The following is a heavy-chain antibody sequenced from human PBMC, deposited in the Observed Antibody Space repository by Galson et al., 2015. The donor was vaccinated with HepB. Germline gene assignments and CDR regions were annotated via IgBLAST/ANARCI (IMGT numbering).Heavy chain of an antibody. V-gene: IGHV4-61*02. CDR2: IYTSGST. CDR1: GGSISSGSYY. D-gene: IGHD2-21*01. CDR3: AGAYCGGDCYVYWYFDL. J-gene: IGHJ2*01. Sequence: LSLTCTVSGGSISSGSYYWSWIRQPAGKGLEWIGRIYTSGSTNYNPSLKSRVTMSVDTSKNQFSLKLSSVTAADTAVYYCAGAYCGGDCYVYWYFDLWGRGTLVTVSS.